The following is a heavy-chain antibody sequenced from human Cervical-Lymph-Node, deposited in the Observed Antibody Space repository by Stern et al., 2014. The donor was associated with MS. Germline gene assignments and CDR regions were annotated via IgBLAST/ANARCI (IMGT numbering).Heavy chain of an antibody. D-gene: IGHD1-1*01. CDR3: AKKSVGTTGTTTAFDY. J-gene: IGHJ4*02. V-gene: IGHV3-30*18. CDR1: GFTFSNYG. Sequence: QVQLMQSGGGVVQPGTSLRLSCAVSGFTFSNYGMHWVRQAPGKGLEWVAGISYDADVKFYADSVKGRFTISRDTPKNTMYLQLNSLKVEDTAVYFCAKKSVGTTGTTTAFDYWGQGTLVTVSS. CDR2: ISYDADVK.